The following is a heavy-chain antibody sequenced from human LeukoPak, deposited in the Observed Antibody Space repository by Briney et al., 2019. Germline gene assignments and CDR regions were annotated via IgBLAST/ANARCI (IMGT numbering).Heavy chain of an antibody. V-gene: IGHV3-48*03. Sequence: GGSLRLSCAASGFTLSSYEMNWVRQAPGKGLEWVSYMSSSGNSKHYADSVKGRSTISRDNAKNSLYLQMNSLRAEDTAVYYCAGEMATTSLDAFDYWGQGTLVTVSS. CDR3: AGEMATTSLDAFDY. J-gene: IGHJ4*02. D-gene: IGHD5-24*01. CDR2: MSSSGNSK. CDR1: GFTLSSYE.